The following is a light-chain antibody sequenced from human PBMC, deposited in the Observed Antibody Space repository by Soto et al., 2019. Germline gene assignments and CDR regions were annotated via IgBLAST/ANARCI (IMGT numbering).Light chain of an antibody. Sequence: QMTQSPSSLSASVGYRVTITCQASQDISNYLNWYQQKPGKAPKLLIYDASNLETGVPSRFSGSGSGTDFTFTISSLQPEDIATYYSQQSANLPLGFGGGTKL. CDR3: QQSANLPLG. CDR2: DAS. CDR1: QDISNY. J-gene: IGKJ4*01. V-gene: IGKV1-33*01.